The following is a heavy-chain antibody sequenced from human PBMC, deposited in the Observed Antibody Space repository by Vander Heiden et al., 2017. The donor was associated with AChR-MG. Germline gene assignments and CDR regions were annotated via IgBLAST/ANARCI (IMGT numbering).Heavy chain of an antibody. D-gene: IGHD4-17*01. CDR2: INWNGGST. CDR1: GFPFADYG. CDR3: ARDQGYGDYVDGMDV. J-gene: IGHJ6*02. V-gene: IGHV3-20*01. Sequence: EVQLVESGGGVVRPGGSLRLSCSAPGFPFADYGMSWVRQAPGKGLEWVSGINWNGGSTGYADSVKGRFTISRDNAKNSLYLQMNSLRAEDTALYHCARDQGYGDYVDGMDVWGQGTTVTVSS.